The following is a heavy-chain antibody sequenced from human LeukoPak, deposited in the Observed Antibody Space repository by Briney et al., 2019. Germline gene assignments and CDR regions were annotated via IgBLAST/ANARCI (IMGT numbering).Heavy chain of an antibody. J-gene: IGHJ4*02. CDR2: INKDSRDI. D-gene: IGHD6-19*01. CDR1: GFIFSGYS. V-gene: IGHV3-21*01. CDR3: ARDASGWSRDY. Sequence: SGGSLRLSCAGSGFIFSGYSMSWVRQAPGKGLQWVSLINKDSRDIRYAGSVKGRFTISRDNAKNSLYLQMDSLRVEDTAVYYCARDASGWSRDYWGQGTLVTVSS.